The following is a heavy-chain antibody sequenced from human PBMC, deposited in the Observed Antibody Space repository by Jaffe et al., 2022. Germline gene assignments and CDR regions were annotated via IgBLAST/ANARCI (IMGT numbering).Heavy chain of an antibody. CDR2: IDWDDDK. CDR3: ARWYCGGDYQHCAFDI. CDR1: GFSLSTSGMC. Sequence: QVTLRESGPALVKPTQTLTLTCTFSGFSLSTSGMCVSWVRQPPGKALEWLALIDWDDDKYYSTSLKTRLTISKDTSKNQVVLTMTNMDPVDTATYYCARWYCGGDYQHCAFDIWGQGTMVTVSS. J-gene: IGHJ3*02. V-gene: IGHV2-70*20. D-gene: IGHD2-21*02.